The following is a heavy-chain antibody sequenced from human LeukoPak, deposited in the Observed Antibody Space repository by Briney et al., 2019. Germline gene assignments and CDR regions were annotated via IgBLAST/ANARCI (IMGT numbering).Heavy chain of an antibody. D-gene: IGHD5-12*01. CDR3: ARGTRVATVEAGY. Sequence: ASVKVSCKASGGTFSSYAISWVRQAPGQGLEWMGGIIPIFGTAYYAQKFQGRVTITADKSRSTAYMELSSLRSEDTAVYYCARGTRVATVEAGYWGQGTLVTVSS. J-gene: IGHJ4*02. V-gene: IGHV1-69*06. CDR1: GGTFSSYA. CDR2: IIPIFGTA.